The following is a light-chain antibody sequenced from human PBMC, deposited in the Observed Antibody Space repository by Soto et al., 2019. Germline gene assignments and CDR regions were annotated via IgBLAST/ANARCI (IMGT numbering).Light chain of an antibody. CDR3: QRYNNWPIT. CDR2: GVS. CDR1: QSVSSK. Sequence: EIVMTQSPATLSVSPGERATLSCRASQSVSSKLAWYQQKPGQAPRLLIYGVSTRATGIPARFSGSGPGTEFTLTISSLQSEDFAVYYCQRYNNWPITLGPGTKVDI. J-gene: IGKJ3*01. V-gene: IGKV3-15*01.